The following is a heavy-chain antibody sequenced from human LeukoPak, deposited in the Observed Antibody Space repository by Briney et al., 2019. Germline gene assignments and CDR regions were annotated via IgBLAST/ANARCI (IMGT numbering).Heavy chain of an antibody. CDR2: ISSSSSTI. J-gene: IGHJ6*03. Sequence: GGSLRLSCAASGFTFSSYSMNWVRQAPGKGLEWVSYISSSSSTIYYADSVKGRFTFSRDNAKNSLYLQMNSLRAEDTAVYYCARAYYYYYMDVWGKGTTVTVSS. CDR3: ARAYYYYYMDV. CDR1: GFTFSSYS. V-gene: IGHV3-48*01.